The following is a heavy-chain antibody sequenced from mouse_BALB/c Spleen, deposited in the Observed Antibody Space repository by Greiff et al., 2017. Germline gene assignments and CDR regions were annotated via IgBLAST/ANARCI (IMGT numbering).Heavy chain of an antibody. Sequence: EVKLVESGGGLVKPGGSLKLSCAASGFAFSSYDMSWVRQTPEKRLEWVAYISSGDGSTYYPDTVKGLFTISRDNAKNTLYLQMSSLKSEDTAMYYCARQGKNYAMDYWGQGTSVTVSS. D-gene: IGHD2-1*01. V-gene: IGHV5-12-1*01. CDR2: ISSGDGST. J-gene: IGHJ4*01. CDR3: ARQGKNYAMDY. CDR1: GFAFSSYD.